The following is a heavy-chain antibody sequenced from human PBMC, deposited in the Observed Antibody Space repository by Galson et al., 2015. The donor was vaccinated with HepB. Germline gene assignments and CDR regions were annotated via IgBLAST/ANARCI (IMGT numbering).Heavy chain of an antibody. J-gene: IGHJ4*02. CDR3: ATTNWGTSWYYFDY. CDR2: ITPFNGNT. D-gene: IGHD6-13*01. CDR1: GYTFTYRY. Sequence: SVKVSCKASGYTFTYRYLHWVRQAPGQALEWMGWITPFNGNTNYAQKFRDRVTITRDRSMSTAYMELSSLRSEDTAMYYCATTNWGTSWYYFDYWGQGTLVTVSS. V-gene: IGHV1-45*02.